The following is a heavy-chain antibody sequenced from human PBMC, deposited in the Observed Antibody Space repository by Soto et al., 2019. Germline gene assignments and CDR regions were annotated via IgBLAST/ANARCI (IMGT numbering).Heavy chain of an antibody. V-gene: IGHV3-30*18. J-gene: IGHJ6*03. CDR3: AKDMVRGVIITSSFMDV. CDR2: ISYDGSNK. D-gene: IGHD3-10*01. CDR1: GFTFSSYG. Sequence: QVQLVESGGGVVQPGRSLRLSCAASGFTFSSYGMHWVRQAPGKGLEWVAVISYDGSNKYYADSVKGRFTISRDNSKNTLYLQMNILRAEDTAVYYCAKDMVRGVIITSSFMDVWGKGTTVTVSS.